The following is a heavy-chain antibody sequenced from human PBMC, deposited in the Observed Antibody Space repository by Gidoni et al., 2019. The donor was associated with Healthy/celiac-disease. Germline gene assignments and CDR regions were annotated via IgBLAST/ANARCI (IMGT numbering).Heavy chain of an antibody. J-gene: IGHJ5*02. D-gene: IGHD6-19*01. Sequence: QVQLVESGGGLVKPGGSLRLSCAASGLTFSDYYRSWIRQAPGKGLEWVSYISSSGSTIYYAASVKGRFTTSRDNAKNSLYLQMNSLRAEDTAVYYCARDRIAVAGTQGWFDPWGQGTLVTVSS. V-gene: IGHV3-11*01. CDR3: ARDRIAVAGTQGWFDP. CDR2: ISSSGSTI. CDR1: GLTFSDYY.